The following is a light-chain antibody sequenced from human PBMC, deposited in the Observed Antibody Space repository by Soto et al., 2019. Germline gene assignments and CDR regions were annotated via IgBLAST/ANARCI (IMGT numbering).Light chain of an antibody. CDR3: AAWDDSLSGWV. CDR1: SSNIGGNF. J-gene: IGLJ3*02. CDR2: RNN. V-gene: IGLV1-47*01. Sequence: QLVLTQPPSASGTPGQRVTVSCSGSSSNIGGNFVYWYQQFPGTAPKLLIYRNNQRPSGVPDRFSGSKSGTSASLAISGLPSEDEADYYCAAWDDSLSGWVFGGGTKLTVL.